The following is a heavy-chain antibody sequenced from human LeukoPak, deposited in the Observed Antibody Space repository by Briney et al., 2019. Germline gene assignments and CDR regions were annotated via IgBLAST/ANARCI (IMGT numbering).Heavy chain of an antibody. Sequence: SETLSLTCTVSGGSISSYYWSWIRQPPGKGLEWIGYIYYSGSTNYNPSLKSRVTISVDTSKNQFSLKLSSVTAADTAVYYCARGIRDTAMVTVSYYYYYMDVWGKGTTVTVSS. V-gene: IGHV4-59*01. CDR3: ARGIRDTAMVTVSYYYYYMDV. CDR2: IYYSGST. J-gene: IGHJ6*03. D-gene: IGHD5-18*01. CDR1: GGSISSYY.